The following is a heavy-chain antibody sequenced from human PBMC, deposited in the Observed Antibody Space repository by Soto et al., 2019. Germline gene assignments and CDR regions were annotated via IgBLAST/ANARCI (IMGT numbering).Heavy chain of an antibody. Sequence: SETLSLTCTVSGGSISSSSYYWGWIRQPPGKGLEWIGSIYYSGSTYYNPSLKSRVTISVDTSKNQFSLKLSSVTAADTAVYYCAREPRLMVRGVTPFDYWGQGTLVTVSS. CDR1: GGSISSSSYY. D-gene: IGHD3-10*01. CDR2: IYYSGST. V-gene: IGHV4-39*02. CDR3: AREPRLMVRGVTPFDY. J-gene: IGHJ4*02.